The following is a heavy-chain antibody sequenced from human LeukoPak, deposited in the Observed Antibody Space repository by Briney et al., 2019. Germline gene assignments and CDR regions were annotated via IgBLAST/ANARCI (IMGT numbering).Heavy chain of an antibody. CDR3: ARSSGWYDY. Sequence: GGSLRLSCAASGFPFTTYWVHWVRQAPGKGLVWVSGINSDGSSTTYADSVKGRFTISRDNAKNTLYLQMNSLRAEDTAVYYCARSSGWYDYWGQGTLVTVSS. CDR1: GFPFTTYW. J-gene: IGHJ4*02. D-gene: IGHD6-19*01. V-gene: IGHV3-74*01. CDR2: INSDGSST.